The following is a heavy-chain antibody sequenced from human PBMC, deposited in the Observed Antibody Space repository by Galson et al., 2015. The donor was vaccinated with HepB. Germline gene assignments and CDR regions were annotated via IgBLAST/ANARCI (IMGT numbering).Heavy chain of an antibody. J-gene: IGHJ4*02. CDR2: ISYDGSNK. D-gene: IGHD3-16*01. CDR3: ARKTYPLYDYGGSPGGGVDY. V-gene: IGHV3-30-3*01. CDR1: GFTFSSYA. Sequence: SLRLSCAASGFTFSSYAMHWVRQAPGKGLEWVAVISYDGSNKYYADSVKGRFTISRDNSKNTLYLQMNSLRAEDTAVYYCARKTYPLYDYGGSPGGGVDYWGQGTLVTVSS.